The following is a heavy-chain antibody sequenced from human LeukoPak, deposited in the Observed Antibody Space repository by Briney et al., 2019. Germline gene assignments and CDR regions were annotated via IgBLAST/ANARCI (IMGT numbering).Heavy chain of an antibody. CDR3: ARESESRSSWYGIYYYYYMDV. J-gene: IGHJ6*03. D-gene: IGHD6-13*01. Sequence: SETLSLTCTVSGGSISSYYWSWIRQPAGKGLEWIGRIYTSGSTNYNPSLKSRVTISLDTSNNQFSLRLSSVTAADTAVYFCARESESRSSWYGIYYYYYMDVWGKGTTVTISS. CDR1: GGSISSYY. CDR2: IYTSGST. V-gene: IGHV4-4*07.